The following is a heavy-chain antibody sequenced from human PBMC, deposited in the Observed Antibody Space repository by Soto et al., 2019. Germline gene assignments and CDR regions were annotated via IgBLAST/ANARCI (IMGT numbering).Heavy chain of an antibody. D-gene: IGHD7-27*01. CDR2: INHSGST. CDR1: GGSFSGYY. J-gene: IGHJ4*02. Sequence: SETLSLTCAVYGGSFSGYYWSWIRQPPGKGLEWIGEINHSGSTNYNPSLKSRVTVSVDTSKNQFSLKLSSVTAADTAVYYCARGPLPSGLTGIDYWGQGTLVTVSS. CDR3: ARGPLPSGLTGIDY. V-gene: IGHV4-34*01.